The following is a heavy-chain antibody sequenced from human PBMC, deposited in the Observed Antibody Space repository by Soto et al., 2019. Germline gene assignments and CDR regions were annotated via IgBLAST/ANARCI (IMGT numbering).Heavy chain of an antibody. V-gene: IGHV4-31*03. J-gene: IGHJ4*02. Sequence: PSETLSLTCTVSGGSISSGGYYWSWIRQHPGKGLEWIGYIYYSGSTYYNPSLKSRVTISADTSKNQFSLKLSSVTAADTAVYYCARDRKIAATNIFDYWGQGTLVTVSS. CDR3: ARDRKIAATNIFDY. CDR2: IYYSGST. D-gene: IGHD6-6*01. CDR1: GGSISSGGYY.